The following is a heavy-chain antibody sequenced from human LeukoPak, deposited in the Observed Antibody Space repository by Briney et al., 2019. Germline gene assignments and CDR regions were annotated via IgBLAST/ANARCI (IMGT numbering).Heavy chain of an antibody. V-gene: IGHV1-8*03. CDR3: ARTTSFTASGYDY. Sequence: ASVKVSCKASGYTFTYYHINWVRQATGQGLEWMGWMNPNNGDSGYAQKFQGRVTITRDTSISTSYMELRSLRSDDTAVYFCARTTSFTASGYDYWGQGTLVTVSS. D-gene: IGHD6-25*01. CDR2: MNPNNGDS. CDR1: GYTFTYYH. J-gene: IGHJ4*02.